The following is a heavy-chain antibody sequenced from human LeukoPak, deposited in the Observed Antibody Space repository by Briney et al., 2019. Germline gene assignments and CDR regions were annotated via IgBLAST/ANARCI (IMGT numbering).Heavy chain of an antibody. D-gene: IGHD5-18*01. J-gene: IGHJ6*02. CDR1: GFTFSSYA. Sequence: PGGSLRLSCAASGFTFSSYAMHGVRQAPGKGLEWVAVISYDGSNKYYADSVKGRFTISRDNSKNTLYLQMNSLRAEDTAVYYCARDKRYSYGYYYYYYGMDVWGQGTTVTVSS. CDR3: ARDKRYSYGYYYYYYGMDV. CDR2: ISYDGSNK. V-gene: IGHV3-30-3*01.